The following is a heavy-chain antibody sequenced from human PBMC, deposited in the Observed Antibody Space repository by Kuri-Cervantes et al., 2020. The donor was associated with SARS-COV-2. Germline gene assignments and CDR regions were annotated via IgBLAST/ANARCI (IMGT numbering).Heavy chain of an antibody. V-gene: IGHV4-34*01. CDR3: ATKEGTDAFDI. CDR1: GGSFSGYY. CDR2: INHSGST. Sequence: SQTLSLTCAVYGGSFSGYYWSWIRQPPGKGLEWIGEINHSGSTNYNPSLKSRVTISVDKSKNQFSLELSSVTAADTAVYYCATKEGTDAFDIWGQGTMVTVSS. J-gene: IGHJ3*02.